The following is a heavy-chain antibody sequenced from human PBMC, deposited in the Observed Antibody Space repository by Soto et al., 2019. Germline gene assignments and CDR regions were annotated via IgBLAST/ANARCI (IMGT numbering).Heavy chain of an antibody. CDR1: GATIKTGGYY. V-gene: IGHV4-61*08. CDR2: IYYSGST. J-gene: IGHJ5*02. CDR3: ARHRRYCSSTSCYFFNP. D-gene: IGHD2-2*01. Sequence: SETLSLTCTVSGATIKTGGYYWTWIRQHPVKGLEWIGYIYYSGSTNYNPSLKSRVTISVDTSKNQFSLKLSSVTAADTAVYYCARHRRYCSSTSCYFFNPWDQGTLVTVS.